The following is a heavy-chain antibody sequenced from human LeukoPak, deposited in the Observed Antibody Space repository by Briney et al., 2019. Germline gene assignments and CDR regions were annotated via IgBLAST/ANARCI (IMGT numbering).Heavy chain of an antibody. V-gene: IGHV1-69*06. D-gene: IGHD3-9*01. Sequence: ASVKVSCKASGGTFSSYAISWVRQAPGQGLEWMGGIIPIFGTANYAQKFQGRVTITADKSTSTAYMELSSLRSEDTAVYYCAKDRVSVERYFDWNDYWGQGTLVTVSS. CDR3: AKDRVSVERYFDWNDY. J-gene: IGHJ4*02. CDR2: IIPIFGTA. CDR1: GGTFSSYA.